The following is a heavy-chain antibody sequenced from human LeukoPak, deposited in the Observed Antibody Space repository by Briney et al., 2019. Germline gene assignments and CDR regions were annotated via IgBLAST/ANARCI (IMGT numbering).Heavy chain of an antibody. CDR2: INPNSGGT. CDR3: AREEGSSWPIDY. V-gene: IGHV1-2*06. J-gene: IGHJ4*02. Sequence: ASVKVSCKASGYTFTGYYMHWVRQASGQGLEWMGRINPNSGGTNYAQKFQGRATMTRDTSISTAYMELSRLRSDDTAVYYCAREEGSSWPIDYWGQGTLVTVSS. CDR1: GYTFTGYY. D-gene: IGHD6-13*01.